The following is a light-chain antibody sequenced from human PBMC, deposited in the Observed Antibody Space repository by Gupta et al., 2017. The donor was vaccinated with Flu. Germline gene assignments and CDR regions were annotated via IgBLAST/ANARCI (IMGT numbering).Light chain of an antibody. Sequence: QSGLTPPPAASGHPGQRVCISCSASSSSIGSNTVTCYQHHPRTAPKPLIYVNNQRLAGVPDRFSGSKSGTSATVAISGLQVEDEADYYCASCYYSRSGPVVFGGGTKLTVL. V-gene: IGLV1-44*01. CDR1: SSSIGSNT. J-gene: IGLJ2*01. CDR2: VNN. CDR3: ASCYYSRSGPVV.